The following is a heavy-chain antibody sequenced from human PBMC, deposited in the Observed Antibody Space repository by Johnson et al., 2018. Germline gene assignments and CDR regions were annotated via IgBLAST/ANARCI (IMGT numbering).Heavy chain of an antibody. CDR3: ITATRVTTTTSAPL. CDR1: GFTVTNAW. Sequence: VQLQESGGGLVNPGVSLRLSCAASGFTVTNAWMNWVRQAPGKGLEWVGRIKTKSEGTTDYAAPVKGRFTISRDDSENTVYLQKNSLKTEDTGVYYCITATRVTTTTSAPLWGQGTLVTVSS. J-gene: IGHJ3*01. V-gene: IGHV3-15*07. CDR2: IKTKSEGTT. D-gene: IGHD2/OR15-2a*01.